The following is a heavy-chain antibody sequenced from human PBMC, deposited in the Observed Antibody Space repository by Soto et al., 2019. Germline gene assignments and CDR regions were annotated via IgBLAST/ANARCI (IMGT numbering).Heavy chain of an antibody. D-gene: IGHD3-10*01. J-gene: IGHJ4*02. CDR1: GFTFSTYA. CDR2: ISSSSSTI. CDR3: AREGLWYGEEYFDY. Sequence: EVQLVESGGGLVQPGGSLRLSCATSGFTFSTYAMNWVRQAPGKGLEWISYISSSSSTIYYADSVKGRFTISRDNANNSLYLHMSGLRDEDTPVYYCAREGLWYGEEYFDYWGQGALVTVSS. V-gene: IGHV3-48*02.